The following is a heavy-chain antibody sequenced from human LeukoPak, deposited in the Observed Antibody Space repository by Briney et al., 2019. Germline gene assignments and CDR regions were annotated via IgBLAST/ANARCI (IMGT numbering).Heavy chain of an antibody. D-gene: IGHD6-6*01. CDR2: IHHSGST. V-gene: IGHV4-39*07. J-gene: IGHJ4*02. CDR3: ARGAEFGYSSSSG. Sequence: SETLSLTCTVSGGSISSSSYYWGWIRQPPGKGLEWIGSIHHSGSTYYNPSLKSRVTISVDTSKNQFSLNLSSVTAADTAVYYCARGAEFGYSSSSGGGQGTLVTVSS. CDR1: GGSISSSSYY.